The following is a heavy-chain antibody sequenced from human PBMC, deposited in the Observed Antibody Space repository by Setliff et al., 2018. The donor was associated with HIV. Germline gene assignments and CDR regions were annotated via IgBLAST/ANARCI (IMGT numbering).Heavy chain of an antibody. CDR1: GYIFTDYF. Sequence: ASVKVSCKTSGYIFTDYFMHWVRQAPGQGLEWLGMINPSGGSTWYAQKFQGRVTMTGDTSTNTLYMELSSLRSEDTAVYYCARGWEGGMDYWGQGTLVTVSS. D-gene: IGHD1-26*01. J-gene: IGHJ4*02. V-gene: IGHV1-46*01. CDR3: ARGWEGGMDY. CDR2: INPSGGST.